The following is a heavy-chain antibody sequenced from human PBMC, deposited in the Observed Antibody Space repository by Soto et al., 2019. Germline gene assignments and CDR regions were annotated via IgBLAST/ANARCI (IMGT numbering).Heavy chain of an antibody. J-gene: IGHJ4*02. CDR3: ARARMDFDY. CDR1: GGSFSGYY. V-gene: IGHV4-34*01. CDR2: INHSGST. Sequence: SETLSLTCAVYGGSFSGYYWSWIRQPPGKGLEWIGEINHSGSTNYNPSLKSRGTISVDTSKNQFSLKLSSVTAAATAVYYCARARMDFDYWGQGTLVTVSS.